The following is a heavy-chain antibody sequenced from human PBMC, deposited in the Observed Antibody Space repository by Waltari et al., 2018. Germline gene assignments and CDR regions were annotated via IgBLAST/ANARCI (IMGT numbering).Heavy chain of an antibody. Sequence: QVHLVQSGAAVKTPGASVKVSCKASGYTFTDYFLHWVRQAPGQGLEWMGWINPNSGGTNYAQKFQGRVTMTRDTSISTAYLDLSSLRSDDTAVYYCANMRPFDYWGQGTLVTVSS. J-gene: IGHJ4*02. V-gene: IGHV1-2*02. CDR2: INPNSGGT. CDR1: GYTFTDYF. CDR3: ANMRPFDY.